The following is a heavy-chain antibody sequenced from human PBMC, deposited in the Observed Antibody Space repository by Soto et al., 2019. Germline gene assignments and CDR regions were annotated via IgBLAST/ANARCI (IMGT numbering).Heavy chain of an antibody. CDR3: ARMDYGDASYFDL. CDR2: ISAYNGNT. D-gene: IGHD4-17*01. V-gene: IGHV1-18*01. Sequence: GISWVRQAPGQGLEWMGWISAYNGNTNYAQKLQGRVTLTTDTSTSTAYVELRSLRSDDTAVYYCARMDYGDASYFDLWGRGTLVTVSS. J-gene: IGHJ2*01. CDR1: G.